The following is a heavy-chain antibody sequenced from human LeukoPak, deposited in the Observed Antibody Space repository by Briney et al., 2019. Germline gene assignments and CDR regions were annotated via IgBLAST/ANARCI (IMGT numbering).Heavy chain of an antibody. V-gene: IGHV4-30-4*08. Sequence: TLSLTCTVSGGSISSGDYYWRWLRQPPGTGLERIGHIYYSGTTYYNSSLKSRVTISVDTSNNQFSLRLSSVTAADTAVYYCARGGGDYFLDPWGQGTLVTVSS. J-gene: IGHJ5*02. D-gene: IGHD4-17*01. CDR3: ARGGGDYFLDP. CDR1: GGSISSGDYY. CDR2: IYYSGTT.